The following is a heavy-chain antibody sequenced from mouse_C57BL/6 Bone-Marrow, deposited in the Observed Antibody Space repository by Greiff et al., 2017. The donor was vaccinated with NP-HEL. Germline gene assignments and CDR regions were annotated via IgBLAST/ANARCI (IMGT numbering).Heavy chain of an antibody. CDR2: ISPRAGST. CDR3: ARSITTVVAERGFDV. Sequence: VQLQQSGPELVKPGASVKLSCKASGYTFTSYDINWVKQRPGQGLEWIGWISPRAGSTKYNEKFKGKATLTVDTSSSTAYMELHSLTSEDSAVYFCARSITTVVAERGFDVWGTGTTVTVSA. V-gene: IGHV1-85*01. D-gene: IGHD1-1*01. J-gene: IGHJ1*03. CDR1: GYTFTSYD.